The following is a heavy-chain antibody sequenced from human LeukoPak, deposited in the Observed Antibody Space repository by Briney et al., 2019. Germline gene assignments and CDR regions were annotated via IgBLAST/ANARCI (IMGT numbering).Heavy chain of an antibody. CDR3: ARAREETIFGVVSHPIFDY. V-gene: IGHV3-9*01. Sequence: GGSLRLSCAAAGVIFDNYAMHWVRQAPGKGLEWVSRISWNTGNKDYADSVKGRFTISRDNDKNSLFLQMNSLRPEDTALYYCARAREETIFGVVSHPIFDYWGQGTLVTVSS. D-gene: IGHD3-3*01. CDR2: ISWNTGNK. CDR1: GVIFDNYA. J-gene: IGHJ4*02.